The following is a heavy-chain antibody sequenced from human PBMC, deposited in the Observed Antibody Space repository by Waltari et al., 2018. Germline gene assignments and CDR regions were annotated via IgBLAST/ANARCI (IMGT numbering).Heavy chain of an antibody. D-gene: IGHD3-22*01. J-gene: IGHJ4*02. V-gene: IGHV1-69*05. CDR1: GGTFSSYA. CDR3: ASTYYYDSSGYYYGPFDY. Sequence: QVQLVQSGAEVKKPGSSVKVSCKASGGTFSSYAISWVRQAPGQGLEWMGGIIPIFGTANDAQKFQGRVTITTDESTSTAYMELSSLRSEDTAVYYCASTYYYDSSGYYYGPFDYWGQGTLVTVSS. CDR2: IIPIFGTA.